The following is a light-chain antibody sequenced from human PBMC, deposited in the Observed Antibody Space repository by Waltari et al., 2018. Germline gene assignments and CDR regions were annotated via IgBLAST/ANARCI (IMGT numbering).Light chain of an antibody. J-gene: IGLJ3*02. CDR2: GVT. CDR1: SSDVAAHNY. V-gene: IGLV2-14*01. Sequence: QSALTQPAPVPGSPGQSTTLPCTGPSSDVAAHNYISWYQQHPDKAPRLMIFGVTNRPSGVSDRFSGSKSGNTASLTISGLQSEDEADYYCSSSTSSDTLVFGGGTKLSVL. CDR3: SSSTSSDTLV.